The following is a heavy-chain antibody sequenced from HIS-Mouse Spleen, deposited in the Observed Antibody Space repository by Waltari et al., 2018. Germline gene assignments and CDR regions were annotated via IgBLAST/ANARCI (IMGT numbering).Heavy chain of an antibody. CDR3: AREIPYSSSWYDWYFDL. D-gene: IGHD6-13*01. J-gene: IGHJ2*01. V-gene: IGHV4-39*07. Sequence: QLQLQESGPGLVKPSETLFLTCTVSGGSISRSSYYWVWIRQPPGKGLEWIGSIYYSGSTYYNPSLKSRVTISVDTSKNQFSLKLSSVTAADTAVYYCAREIPYSSSWYDWYFDLWGRGTLVTVSS. CDR1: GGSISRSSYY. CDR2: IYYSGST.